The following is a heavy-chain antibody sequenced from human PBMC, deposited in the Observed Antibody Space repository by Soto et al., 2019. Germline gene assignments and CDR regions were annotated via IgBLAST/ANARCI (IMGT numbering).Heavy chain of an antibody. Sequence: GGSLSLSCAASGFTFSSYAMSWVRQAPGKGGEWVSAISGSGGSTYYAASVKGRFTISRDNSKNTLSLKMNSLRAEDTAVYYCAKWHLDYYYSSGYKNYGGQGPLLTVS. CDR2: ISGSGGST. D-gene: IGHD3-22*01. V-gene: IGHV3-23*01. CDR3: AKWHLDYYYSSGYKNY. CDR1: GFTFSSYA. J-gene: IGHJ4*02.